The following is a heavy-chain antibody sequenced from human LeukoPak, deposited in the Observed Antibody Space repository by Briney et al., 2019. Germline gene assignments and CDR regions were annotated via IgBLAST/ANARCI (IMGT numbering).Heavy chain of an antibody. CDR2: TYYRSKWYN. Sequence: TLPMTCAISGDSVPSSSATWNWIRQSPSRGLEWLGRTYYRSKWYNDYAVSVKSRITINPDTSKNQFSLQLNSVTPEDTAVYFCARGGDRPGRYYYYGMDVWGQGTTVTVSS. J-gene: IGHJ6*02. D-gene: IGHD3-16*01. CDR1: GDSVPSSSAT. V-gene: IGHV6-1*01. CDR3: ARGGDRPGRYYYYGMDV.